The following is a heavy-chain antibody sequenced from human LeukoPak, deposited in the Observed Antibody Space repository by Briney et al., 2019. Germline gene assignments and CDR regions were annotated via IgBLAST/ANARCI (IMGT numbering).Heavy chain of an antibody. CDR3: ARVMITFGGVIYYFDY. CDR1: GLTFSSYS. Sequence: GGSLRLSCAASGLTFSSYSMNWVRQAPGKGLEWVSSISSSSSYIYYADSVKGRFTISRDNAKNSLYLQMNSLRAEDTAVYYCARVMITFGGVIYYFDYWGQGTLVTVSS. CDR2: ISSSSSYI. V-gene: IGHV3-21*01. D-gene: IGHD3-16*02. J-gene: IGHJ4*02.